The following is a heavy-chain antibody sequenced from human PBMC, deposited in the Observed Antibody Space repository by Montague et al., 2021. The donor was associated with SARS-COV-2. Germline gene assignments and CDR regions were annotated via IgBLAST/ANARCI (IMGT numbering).Heavy chain of an antibody. D-gene: IGHD3-22*01. CDR2: IDKSGTT. Sequence: TLSLTCTVSGGSISYGGYFWNWFRQHPGKGLEWIGYIDKSGTTQYNPSLKSRVAISIDTSKSQFSLKLSSVTAADTAVYYCARRPYYYDSSGQFDPWGQGVLVTVSS. CDR3: ARRPYYYDSSGQFDP. J-gene: IGHJ5*02. CDR1: GGSISYGGYF. V-gene: IGHV4-31*03.